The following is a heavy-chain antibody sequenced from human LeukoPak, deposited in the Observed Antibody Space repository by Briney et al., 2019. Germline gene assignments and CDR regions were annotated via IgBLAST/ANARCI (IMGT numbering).Heavy chain of an antibody. CDR3: AADLSNPRMGASYLDS. CDR2: INPNSGGT. Sequence: ASVKVSCKASGYTFTGYYMHWVRQAPGQGLEWMGWINPNSGGTNYAQKFQGWVTMTRDTSISTAHMELSRLRSDDTAVYYCAADLSNPRMGASYLDSWGQGTLVTVSS. J-gene: IGHJ4*02. CDR1: GYTFTGYY. V-gene: IGHV1-2*04. D-gene: IGHD3-16*01.